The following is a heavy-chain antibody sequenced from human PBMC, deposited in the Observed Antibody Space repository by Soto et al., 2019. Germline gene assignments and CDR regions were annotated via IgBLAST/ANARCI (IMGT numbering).Heavy chain of an antibody. J-gene: IGHJ6*02. CDR1: VVPVRTFC. CDR2: INEAGSET. V-gene: IGHV3-7*03. Sequence: GGSLRLSCAASVVPVRTFCMTWVRQAPGKGLDWVANINEAGSETHYADSVKGRFTISRDNAEKSLHLQMNSLRVDDTAVYYCARGRGMGLWGQGTTVTVSS. CDR3: ARGRGMGL.